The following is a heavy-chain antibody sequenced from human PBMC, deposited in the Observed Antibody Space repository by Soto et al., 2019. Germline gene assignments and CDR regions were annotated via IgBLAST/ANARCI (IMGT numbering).Heavy chain of an antibody. V-gene: IGHV1-8*01. CDR1: GYTFISSE. D-gene: IGHD2-2*02. Sequence: ASVKVSCKASGYTFISSEIVWVRQATGQGLEWVGLMNPNNGYTKYAGNLLGRITLTRDTSINTAYMELSSLASEDTAVYYCAKSATVPAAIAYWGQGTLVTVSS. J-gene: IGHJ4*02. CDR3: AKSATVPAAIAY. CDR2: MNPNNGYT.